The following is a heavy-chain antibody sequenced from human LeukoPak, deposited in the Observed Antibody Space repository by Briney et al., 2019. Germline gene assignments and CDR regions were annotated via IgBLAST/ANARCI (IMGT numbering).Heavy chain of an antibody. D-gene: IGHD2-2*01. CDR2: IKQDGSEK. CDR3: ARHWCSSTSCWGFDY. Sequence: GGSLRLSCAASGFTFSSYWMSWVRQAPGKGLEWVANIKQDGSEKYYVDSVKGRFTISRDNAKNSLYLQMNSLRAEDTAVYYCARHWCSSTSCWGFDYWGQGTLVTVSS. J-gene: IGHJ4*02. V-gene: IGHV3-7*01. CDR1: GFTFSSYW.